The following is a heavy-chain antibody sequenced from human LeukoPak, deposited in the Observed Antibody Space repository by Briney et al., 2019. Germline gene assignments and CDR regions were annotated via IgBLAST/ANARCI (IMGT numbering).Heavy chain of an antibody. D-gene: IGHD3-3*01. CDR1: VFTFRNYW. CDR2: IKHDGSER. Sequence: GGSLRLSCAASVFTFRNYWMSWVRQAPGKGLEWVANIKHDGSERYYVDSVKGRFTISRDNSKNTLYLQMNSLRAEDTAVYYCARESIFGVGTLDYWGLGTLVTVSS. CDR3: ARESIFGVGTLDY. J-gene: IGHJ4*02. V-gene: IGHV3-7*03.